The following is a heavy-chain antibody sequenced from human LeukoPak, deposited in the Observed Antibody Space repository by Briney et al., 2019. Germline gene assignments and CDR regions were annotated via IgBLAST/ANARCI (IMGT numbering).Heavy chain of an antibody. Sequence: GGSLRLSCAASGFTFSNYSMNWVRQAPGKGLEWVSAISSSSSYIYYADSVKGRFTISRDNAKKSVHLQMNSLRAEDTAVYYCARGASVVAGSDNAFDIWGQGTMVTVSS. V-gene: IGHV3-21*01. D-gene: IGHD6-19*01. CDR1: GFTFSNYS. CDR3: ARGASVVAGSDNAFDI. J-gene: IGHJ3*02. CDR2: ISSSSSYI.